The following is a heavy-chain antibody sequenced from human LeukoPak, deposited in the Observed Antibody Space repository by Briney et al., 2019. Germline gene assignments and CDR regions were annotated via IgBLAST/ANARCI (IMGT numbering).Heavy chain of an antibody. D-gene: IGHD3-10*01. CDR1: GGSFSGYY. CDR3: ARWAPSWYYYGSGSYSKGRDAFDI. CDR2: INHSGIT. J-gene: IGHJ3*02. Sequence: PSETLSLTCAVYGGSFSGYYWSWLRQPPGKGLEWIGEINHSGITNYNPSLKSRVTISVDTSKNQFSLTLSSVTAADTAVYYCARWAPSWYYYGSGSYSKGRDAFDIWGQGTMVTVSS. V-gene: IGHV4-34*01.